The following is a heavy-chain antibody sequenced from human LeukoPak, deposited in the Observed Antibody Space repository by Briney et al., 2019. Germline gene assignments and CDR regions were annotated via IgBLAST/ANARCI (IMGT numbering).Heavy chain of an antibody. CDR3: AKECGGSCQWRTFDY. D-gene: IGHD2-15*01. J-gene: IGHJ4*02. Sequence: PGRALRLSCAASGFTFSSYGMHWVRQAPGKGLEWVAVISNDESNRYYADSVKGRFTISRDNSKNTLYLQMDSLRAEDTAVYYCAKECGGSCQWRTFDYWGQGTLVTVSS. V-gene: IGHV3-30*18. CDR1: GFTFSSYG. CDR2: ISNDESNR.